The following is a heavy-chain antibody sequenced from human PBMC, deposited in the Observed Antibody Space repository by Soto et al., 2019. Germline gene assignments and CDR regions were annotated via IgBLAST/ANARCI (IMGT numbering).Heavy chain of an antibody. Sequence: QVQLVQSGDEVKKPGASVKVSCKASGYIFVNYSIAWVRQAPRQGLEWMGWISPYTGNTHSASKVQGRLTMTTDTSTSTAYMDLGSLTSADTAVYYCVMVDNYVTPTPQDVWGQGTTVTVSS. CDR2: ISPYTGNT. CDR3: VMVDNYVTPTPQDV. D-gene: IGHD3-16*01. J-gene: IGHJ6*02. CDR1: GYIFVNYS. V-gene: IGHV1-18*01.